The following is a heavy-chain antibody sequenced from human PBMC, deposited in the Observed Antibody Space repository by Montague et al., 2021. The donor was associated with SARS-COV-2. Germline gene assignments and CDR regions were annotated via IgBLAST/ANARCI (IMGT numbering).Heavy chain of an antibody. Sequence: TLSLTCTVSGDSISNGSYFWTWIRQPPGKGLECIGRIHTSGSTNYXPSLKSRVAISIDTSKDQFSLELSSVTAADTAVYYCASSHCGGDCYSGQGTLVTVSS. V-gene: IGHV4-61*02. J-gene: IGHJ4*02. CDR1: GDSISNGSYF. CDR3: ASSHCGGDCY. D-gene: IGHD2-21*02. CDR2: IHTSGST.